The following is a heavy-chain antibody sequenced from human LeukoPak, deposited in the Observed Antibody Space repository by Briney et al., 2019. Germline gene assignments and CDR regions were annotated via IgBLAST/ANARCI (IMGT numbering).Heavy chain of an antibody. V-gene: IGHV1-24*01. Sequence: ASVTVSCKVSGYTLTELSMHWVRQAPGKGLEWMGGFDPGDGETIYAQKFQGRVTMTEDTSTDTAYMELSSLRSEDTAVYYCATIDYDSNWFDPWGQGTLVTVSS. CDR1: GYTLTELS. CDR3: ATIDYDSNWFDP. J-gene: IGHJ5*02. D-gene: IGHD3-9*01. CDR2: FDPGDGET.